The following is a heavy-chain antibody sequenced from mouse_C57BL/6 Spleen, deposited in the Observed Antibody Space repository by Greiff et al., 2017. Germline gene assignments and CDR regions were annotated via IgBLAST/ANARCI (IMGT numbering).Heavy chain of an antibody. D-gene: IGHD2-1*01. CDR2: IDPSDSYT. CDR3: ARSGYGNYGGFAY. V-gene: IGHV1-69*01. Sequence: VQLQQPGAELVMPGASVKLSCKASGYTFTSYWMHWVKQRPGQGLEWIGEIDPSDSYTNYNQKFKGKSTLTVDKSSSTAYMQLSSLTSEDSAVYYCARSGYGNYGGFAYWGQGTLVTVSA. CDR1: GYTFTSYW. J-gene: IGHJ3*01.